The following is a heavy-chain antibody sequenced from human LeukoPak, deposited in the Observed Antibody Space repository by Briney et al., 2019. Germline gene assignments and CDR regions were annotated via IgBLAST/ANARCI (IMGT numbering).Heavy chain of an antibody. CDR1: GGSISSYY. J-gene: IGHJ4*02. D-gene: IGHD3-3*01. V-gene: IGHV4-59*01. CDR3: ARALPYYDFCLDY. Sequence: SETLSLTCTVSGGSISSYYWSWIRQPPGKGLEWIGYIYYSGSTNYNPSLKSRVTISVDTSKNQFSLKLSSVTAADTAVYYCARALPYYDFCLDYWGQGTLVTVPS. CDR2: IYYSGST.